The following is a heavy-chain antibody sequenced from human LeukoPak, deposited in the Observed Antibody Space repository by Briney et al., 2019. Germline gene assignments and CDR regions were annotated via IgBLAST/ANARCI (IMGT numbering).Heavy chain of an antibody. D-gene: IGHD3-10*01. J-gene: IGHJ5*02. Sequence: PGGSLRLSCAASGFTFSTYWMSWVRQAPGKGLEWVANIKEDGSEKYYVDSVKGRFTISRDNAKNSVYLQMNSLRAEDTAVYYCARDNVLRGVLNWFDPWGQGTLVTVSS. V-gene: IGHV3-7*04. CDR3: ARDNVLRGVLNWFDP. CDR2: IKEDGSEK. CDR1: GFTFSTYW.